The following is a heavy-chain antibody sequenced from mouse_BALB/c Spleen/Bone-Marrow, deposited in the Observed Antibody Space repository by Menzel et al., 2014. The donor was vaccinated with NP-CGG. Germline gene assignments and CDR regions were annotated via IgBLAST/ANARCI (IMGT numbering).Heavy chain of an antibody. Sequence: VQLKESGAELVKPGASVKLSCTASGFNIKDTYMHWVKQRPEQGLEWIGRIDPANGNTKYDPKFQGKATITADTSSNTAYLQLSSLTSEDTAVYYCARYYSGSSLFDYWGQGTTLTVSS. CDR2: IDPANGNT. CDR3: ARYYSGSSLFDY. J-gene: IGHJ2*01. D-gene: IGHD1-1*01. CDR1: GFNIKDTY. V-gene: IGHV14-3*02.